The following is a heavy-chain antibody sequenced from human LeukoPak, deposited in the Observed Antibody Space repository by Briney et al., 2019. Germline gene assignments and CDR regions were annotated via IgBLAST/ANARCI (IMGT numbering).Heavy chain of an antibody. V-gene: IGHV3-11*01. D-gene: IGHD2-2*01. Sequence: VGCLRVSCAASGFTFSNFYMSWFRQAPGKGLEWLSYISGSGTNQHYADSVRGRFTISRDNAENSLSLQMDSLRAEDTAVYYCARPVRPNYLYYMDVWGKDPTVSVSS. J-gene: IGHJ6*03. CDR3: ARPVRPNYLYYMDV. CDR2: ISGSGTNQ. CDR1: GFTFSNFY.